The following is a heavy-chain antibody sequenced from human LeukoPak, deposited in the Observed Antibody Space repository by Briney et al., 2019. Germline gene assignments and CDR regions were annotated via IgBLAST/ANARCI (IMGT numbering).Heavy chain of an antibody. CDR3: ARTYIAARPGAYYYMDV. D-gene: IGHD6-6*01. V-gene: IGHV5-51*03. CDR1: GYSFTSYW. Sequence: GESLKISCKGSGYSFTSYWIGWVRQMPGKGLEWMGIIYPGDSDTRYSPSFQGQVTISAHKSISTAYLQWSSMKASDTAVYYCARTYIAARPGAYYYMDVWGEGTTVTVSS. CDR2: IYPGDSDT. J-gene: IGHJ6*03.